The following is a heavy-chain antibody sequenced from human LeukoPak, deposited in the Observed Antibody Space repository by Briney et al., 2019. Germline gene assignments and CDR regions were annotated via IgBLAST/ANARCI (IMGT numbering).Heavy chain of an antibody. V-gene: IGHV4-59*01. D-gene: IGHD6-19*01. J-gene: IGHJ4*02. Sequence: PSETLSLTCTVSGGAISSYYWSWIRQPPGKGLEGIGYIYYSGSTNYNPSLKSRVTISVDMSKNQFSLKLSSVTAADTAVYYCARDPSSGWYWYFDYWGQGTLVTVSS. CDR3: ARDPSSGWYWYFDY. CDR1: GGAISSYY. CDR2: IYYSGST.